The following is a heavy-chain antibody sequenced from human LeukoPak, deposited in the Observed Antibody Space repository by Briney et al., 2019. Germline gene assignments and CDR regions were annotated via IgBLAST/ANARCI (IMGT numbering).Heavy chain of an antibody. Sequence: GGSLRLSCAASGFTFSSYEMNWVRQAPGKGLEWVSYISSSGSTIYYADSVKGRFTISRDNAKNSLYLQMNSLRAEDTAVYYCARDGVGSSSWTPNWFDPWGQGTQVTVSS. CDR2: ISSSGSTI. V-gene: IGHV3-48*03. CDR3: ARDGVGSSSWTPNWFDP. J-gene: IGHJ5*02. CDR1: GFTFSSYE. D-gene: IGHD6-13*01.